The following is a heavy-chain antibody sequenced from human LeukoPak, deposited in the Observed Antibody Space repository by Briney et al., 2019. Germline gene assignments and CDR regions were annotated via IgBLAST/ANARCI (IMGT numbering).Heavy chain of an antibody. CDR3: AREYYYDSSGYTNYYYAMDV. CDR2: ISSIGSTI. CDR1: GLTLCSFE. V-gene: IGHV3-48*03. Sequence: GGSLRLSCAVSGLTLCSFEINWVRHAPGEGLEWVSYISSIGSTIYYADSVKGRFTISRDNAKNSLYLQMNSLRAEDTAVYYCAREYYYDSSGYTNYYYAMDVWGQGTTVTVSS. J-gene: IGHJ6*02. D-gene: IGHD3-22*01.